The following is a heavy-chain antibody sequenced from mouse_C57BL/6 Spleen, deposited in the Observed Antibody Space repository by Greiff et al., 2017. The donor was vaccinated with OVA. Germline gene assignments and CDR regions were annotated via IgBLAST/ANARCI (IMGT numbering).Heavy chain of an antibody. Sequence: VQLQQSGAELVRPGASVTLSCKASGYTFTDYEMHWVKQTPVHGLEWIGAIDPETGGTAYNQKFKGKAILTADKSSSTAYMEHRSLTSEDSAVYYCTPITTVVALYYAMDYWGQGTSVTVSS. V-gene: IGHV1-15*01. CDR1: GYTFTDYE. CDR2: IDPETGGT. J-gene: IGHJ4*01. CDR3: TPITTVVALYYAMDY. D-gene: IGHD1-1*01.